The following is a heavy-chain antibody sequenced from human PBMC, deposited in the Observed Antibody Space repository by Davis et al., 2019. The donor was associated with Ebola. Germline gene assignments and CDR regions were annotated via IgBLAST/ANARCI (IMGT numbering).Heavy chain of an antibody. CDR2: IYDSGST. D-gene: IGHD2-15*01. CDR1: GGSVSSGGYS. Sequence: SETLSLTCGVSGGSVSSGGYSWSWIRQPPGKGLEWIGFIYDSGSTYYNPSLGSRVTISQDRSNNLFSLKVNSVTAADTAVYFCARDGDSWGYDYWGQGILVTVSS. J-gene: IGHJ4*02. CDR3: ARDGDSWGYDY. V-gene: IGHV4-30-2*01.